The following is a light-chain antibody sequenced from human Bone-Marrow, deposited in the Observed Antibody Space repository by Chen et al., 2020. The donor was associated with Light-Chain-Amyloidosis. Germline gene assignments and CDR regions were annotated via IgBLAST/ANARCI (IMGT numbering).Light chain of an antibody. J-gene: IGLJ3*02. CDR2: DDS. CDR3: QVWDRSSARPV. V-gene: IGLV3-21*02. Sequence: SYVLTQPYSVSVATGQTDTIACGGNNIGSTSAHWYQQTPGQDPLLVVYDDSDRPSGIPERLSGSNSGNTATLTISRVEAGDEADYYCQVWDRSSARPVFGGGTKLTVL. CDR1: NIGSTS.